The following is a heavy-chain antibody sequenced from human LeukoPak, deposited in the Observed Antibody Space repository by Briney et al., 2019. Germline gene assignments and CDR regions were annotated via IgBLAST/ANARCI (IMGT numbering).Heavy chain of an antibody. J-gene: IGHJ4*02. V-gene: IGHV3-21*01. Sequence: RGSLRVSCAASGFTFSSYSMNWVRQAPGKGLEWVSSISSSSSYIYYADSAKGRFTISRGNAKNSPYLQMNSLRAEDTAVYYCARAHCYDSCGQLYYWGPGTPGTVSS. CDR3: ARAHCYDSCGQLYY. D-gene: IGHD3-22*01. CDR2: ISSSSSYI. CDR1: GFTFSSYS.